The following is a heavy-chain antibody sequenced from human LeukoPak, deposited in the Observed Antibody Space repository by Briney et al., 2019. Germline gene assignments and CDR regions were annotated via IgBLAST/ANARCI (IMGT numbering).Heavy chain of an antibody. CDR3: AKLPIMLALNRIEF. J-gene: IGHJ4*02. CDR2: ISGSSYTT. D-gene: IGHD2-8*01. CDR1: GFNFRTYG. Sequence: GGSLRLSCATSGFNFRTYGMSWIRQAPGKGLEWVAGISGSSYTTHYAGSVKGRFTISRDNPKNTLFLQMDNLRVEDTAVYYCAKLPIMLALNRIEFWSQGSLVTVTS. V-gene: IGHV3-23*01.